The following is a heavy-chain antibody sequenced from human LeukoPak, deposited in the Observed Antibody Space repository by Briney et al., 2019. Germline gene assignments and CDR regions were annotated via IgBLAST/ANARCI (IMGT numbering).Heavy chain of an antibody. J-gene: IGHJ5*02. CDR1: GFTFSNYG. D-gene: IGHD3-10*01. CDR2: ISYDGSNK. Sequence: GGSLRLSCAASGFTFSNYGMHWVRQAPGKGLEWVAVISYDGSNKFYADSVRGRLTISRDNSKNTVYLQMNSVRPEDTAVYYCARDRAGTQAWVEFDPWGQGTLVAVSS. V-gene: IGHV3-30*03. CDR3: ARDRAGTQAWVEFDP.